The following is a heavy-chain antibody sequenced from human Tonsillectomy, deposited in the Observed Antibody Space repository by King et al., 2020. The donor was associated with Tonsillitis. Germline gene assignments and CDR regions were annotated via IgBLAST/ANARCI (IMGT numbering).Heavy chain of an antibody. D-gene: IGHD2-21*02. V-gene: IGHV5-51*01. Sequence: QLVQSGAEVKKPGESLKISCKGSGYSFTSYWIGWVRQMPGKGLEWMGIIYPGDSDNRYSPSFQGQFTISADKSISTAYLQWSSLKASDTAMYYCARPRHCGGDCYSHYYFDYWGQGTLVTVSS. CDR2: IYPGDSDN. J-gene: IGHJ4*02. CDR3: ARPRHCGGDCYSHYYFDY. CDR1: GYSFTSYW.